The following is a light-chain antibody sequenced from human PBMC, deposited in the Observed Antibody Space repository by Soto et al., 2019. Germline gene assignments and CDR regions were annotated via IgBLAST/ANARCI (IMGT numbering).Light chain of an antibody. V-gene: IGKV1-9*01. CDR3: QQYNEIPWT. J-gene: IGKJ1*01. Sequence: DIQLTQSPSFLSASVGDRVTITCRASRAISNYVAWYQQKPGKAPKLLIYAASTLQSGVTARFSGSGSGTEFTLTVSGLQPDDFATYYCQQYNEIPWTFGQGTKVEIK. CDR2: AAS. CDR1: RAISNY.